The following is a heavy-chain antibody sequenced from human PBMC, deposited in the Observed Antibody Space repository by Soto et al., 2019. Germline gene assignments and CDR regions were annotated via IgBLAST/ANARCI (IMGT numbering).Heavy chain of an antibody. CDR2: IYPGDSDT. CDR1: GYSFTSYW. V-gene: IGHV5-51*01. J-gene: IGHJ6*02. Sequence: GESLKISCKGSGYSFTSYWIGWVRQMPGKGLEWMGIIYPGDSDTRYSPSFQGQVTISADKSISTAYLQWSSLKASDTAMYYCARSYGSGSYYNVYYYGMDVWGQGTTVTVSS. CDR3: ARSYGSGSYYNVYYYGMDV. D-gene: IGHD3-10*01.